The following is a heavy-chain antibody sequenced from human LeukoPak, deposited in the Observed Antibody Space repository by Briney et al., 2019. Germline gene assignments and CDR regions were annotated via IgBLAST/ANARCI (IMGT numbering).Heavy chain of an antibody. J-gene: IGHJ6*03. D-gene: IGHD6-19*01. V-gene: IGHV3-23*01. Sequence: PGGSLRLSCAASGFTFSSYAMSWVRQAPGKGLEWVSVISGSGGTTYYADSVKGRFTIPRDNSKNTLYLQMNSLRAEDTAVYYCAKASGWPGDYYYYMDVWGKGTTVTVSS. CDR1: GFTFSSYA. CDR2: ISGSGGTT. CDR3: AKASGWPGDYYYYMDV.